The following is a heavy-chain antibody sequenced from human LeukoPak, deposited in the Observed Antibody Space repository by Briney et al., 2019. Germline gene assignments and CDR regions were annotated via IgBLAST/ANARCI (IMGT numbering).Heavy chain of an antibody. V-gene: IGHV5-51*01. J-gene: IGHJ4*02. D-gene: IGHD6-13*01. CDR1: GYSFTNYW. Sequence: GESLKISCKGSGYSFTNYWIGWVRQMPGKGLEWMGIIYPGDSDTRYSPSFQGQVTISADKSISTAYLQWSSLKASDTAMYYCARRLYSSSWYLDYWGQGTLVTVSS. CDR2: IYPGDSDT. CDR3: ARRLYSSSWYLDY.